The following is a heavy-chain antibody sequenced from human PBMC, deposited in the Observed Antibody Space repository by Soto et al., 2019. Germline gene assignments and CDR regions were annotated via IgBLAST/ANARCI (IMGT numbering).Heavy chain of an antibody. V-gene: IGHV4-30-4*01. Sequence: PSETLSLTCTVSGDSISSGTNFWSWIRQPPGKALEWMGFIHHSWTTFYNPSLKSRVMISGDTSENKISLKMTSLTAADTAVYYCARARGYCSGPRCSLFYFYGLDVWGQGTKVTVSS. CDR2: IHHSWTT. J-gene: IGHJ6*02. D-gene: IGHD2-15*01. CDR3: ARARGYCSGPRCSLFYFYGLDV. CDR1: GDSISSGTNF.